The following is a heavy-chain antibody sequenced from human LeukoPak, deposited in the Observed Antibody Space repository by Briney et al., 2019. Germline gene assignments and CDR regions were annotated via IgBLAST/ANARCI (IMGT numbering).Heavy chain of an antibody. Sequence: GGSLRLSCAASGFTFSSYSMNWVRQAPGKGLEWVSSISSSSSYIYYADSVKGRFTISRDNAKNSLYLQMNSLRAEDTAVYYCARDYGRSRDYGMDVWGQGTTVTVSS. J-gene: IGHJ6*02. D-gene: IGHD3-10*01. CDR1: GFTFSSYS. CDR3: ARDYGRSRDYGMDV. V-gene: IGHV3-21*01. CDR2: ISSSSSYI.